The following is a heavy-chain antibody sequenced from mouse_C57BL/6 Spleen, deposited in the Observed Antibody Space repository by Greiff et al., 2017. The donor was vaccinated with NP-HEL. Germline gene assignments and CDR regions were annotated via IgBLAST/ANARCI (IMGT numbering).Heavy chain of an antibody. Sequence: QVQLQQSGAELVRPGTSVKVSCKASGYAFTNYLIEWVKQRPGQGLEWIGVTNPGSGGTNYNEKFKGKATLTADKSSSTAYMQLSSLTSEDSAVYFCARNYGSSYPYWGQGTLVTVSA. V-gene: IGHV1-54*01. CDR2: TNPGSGGT. CDR3: ARNYGSSYPY. D-gene: IGHD1-1*01. J-gene: IGHJ3*01. CDR1: GYAFTNYL.